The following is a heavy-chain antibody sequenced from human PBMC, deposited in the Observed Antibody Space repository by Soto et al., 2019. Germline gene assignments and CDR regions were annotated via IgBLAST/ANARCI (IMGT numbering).Heavy chain of an antibody. CDR2: ISAYNGNT. Sequence: SVKVSCKASGYTFTSYGISWVRQAPGQGLEWMGWISAYNGNTNYAQKLQGRVTMTTDTSTSTAYMELRSLRSDDTAVYYCARELGDCSSTSCHQNPSYYGMDVWGQGTTVTVSS. J-gene: IGHJ6*02. V-gene: IGHV1-18*01. D-gene: IGHD2-2*01. CDR3: ARELGDCSSTSCHQNPSYYGMDV. CDR1: GYTFTSYG.